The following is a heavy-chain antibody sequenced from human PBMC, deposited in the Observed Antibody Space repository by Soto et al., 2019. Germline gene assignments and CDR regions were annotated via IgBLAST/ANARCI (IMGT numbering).Heavy chain of an antibody. V-gene: IGHV1-18*04. CDR1: GYTFTSYG. Sequence: ASVKVSCKASGYTFTSYGISWVRQAPGQGLEWMGWISAYNGNTNYAQKLQGRVTMTTDTSTSTAYMELRSLRSDDTAVYYCARDGPSSLQWELLEAFDIWGQGTMVTVSS. D-gene: IGHD1-26*01. J-gene: IGHJ3*02. CDR3: ARDGPSSLQWELLEAFDI. CDR2: ISAYNGNT.